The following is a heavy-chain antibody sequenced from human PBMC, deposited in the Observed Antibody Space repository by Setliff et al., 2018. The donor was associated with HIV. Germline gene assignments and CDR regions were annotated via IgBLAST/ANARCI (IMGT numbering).Heavy chain of an antibody. V-gene: IGHV3-20*04. CDR1: GFNFDDYG. J-gene: IGHJ3*01. Sequence: PGGSLRLSCAASGFNFDDYGMSWVRQAPGKGLEWVSGTHWNGAIRGYADSVRGRFTISRDNAKNSLFLQLNSLRVEDTAVYYCLPGGKDFDVWGHGTTVTV. D-gene: IGHD2-2*01. CDR3: LPGGKDFDV. CDR2: THWNGAIR.